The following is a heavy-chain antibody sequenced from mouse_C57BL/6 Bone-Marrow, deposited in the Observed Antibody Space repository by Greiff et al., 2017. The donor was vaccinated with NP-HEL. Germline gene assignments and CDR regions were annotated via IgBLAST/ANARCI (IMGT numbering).Heavy chain of an antibody. CDR3: ARREGPRDYAMDY. CDR2: IYPGDGDT. CDR1: GYAFSSYW. J-gene: IGHJ4*01. D-gene: IGHD3-3*01. Sequence: VQLQQSRAELVKPGASVKISCKASGYAFSSYWMNWVKQRPGKGLEWIGQIYPGDGDTNYNGKFKGKATLTADKSSSTAYMQLSSLTSEDSAVYFCARREGPRDYAMDYWGQGTSVTVSS. V-gene: IGHV1-80*01.